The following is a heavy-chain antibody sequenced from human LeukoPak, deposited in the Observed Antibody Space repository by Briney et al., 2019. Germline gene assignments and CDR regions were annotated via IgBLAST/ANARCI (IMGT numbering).Heavy chain of an antibody. CDR1: GGSISSYY. J-gene: IGHJ4*02. D-gene: IGHD6-6*01. CDR3: ARLSSSYPGHLDC. V-gene: IGHV4-39*01. CDR2: IYYSGST. Sequence: SETLSLTCTVSGGSISSYYWGWIRQPPGKGLEWIGSIYYSGSTYYNPSLKSRVTISVDTSKNQFSLKLSSVTAADTAVYYCARLSSSYPGHLDCWGQGTLVTVSS.